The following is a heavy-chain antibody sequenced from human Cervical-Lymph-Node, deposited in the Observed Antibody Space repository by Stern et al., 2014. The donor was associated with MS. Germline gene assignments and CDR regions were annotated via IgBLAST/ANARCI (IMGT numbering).Heavy chain of an antibody. D-gene: IGHD5-18*01. Sequence: EVQLVESGGDLVQPGGSLRLSCAASGFTFSSYWMHWVRQAPGQGLVWVSRINSDGSTTNYADSVKGRFTISRDNAKNTLYLQISSLRAEDTAVYYCAGGSTYGNWYFALWGRGTLVTVSS. J-gene: IGHJ2*01. CDR1: GFTFSSYW. V-gene: IGHV3-74*02. CDR3: AGGSTYGNWYFAL. CDR2: INSDGSTT.